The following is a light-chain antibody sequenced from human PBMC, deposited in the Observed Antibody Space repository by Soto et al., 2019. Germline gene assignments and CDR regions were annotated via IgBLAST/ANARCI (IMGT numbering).Light chain of an antibody. CDR1: SSDVGLYNL. CDR2: EVN. CDR3: CSYVGSSILM. V-gene: IGLV2-23*02. J-gene: IGLJ3*02. Sequence: QSARTQPASVSGSPGQAITISCTGTSSDVGLYNLVSWYQQLPGKAPKLIIYEVNERPSGISDRFSGSKSGNTASLTISGLQDEDEADYYCCSYVGSSILMFAGVTKVT.